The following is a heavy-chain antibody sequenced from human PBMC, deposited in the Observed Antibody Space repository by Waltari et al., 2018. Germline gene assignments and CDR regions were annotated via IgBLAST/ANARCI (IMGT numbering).Heavy chain of an antibody. Sequence: QVQLQESGPGRVKPSGTLALTCAVCGGSISSSNRWSRVCQPPGKGLEWIGEIYHSGSTNYNPSLKSRVTISVDKSKNQFSLKLSSVTAADTAVYYCARVEPSGWYHDAFDIWGQGTMVTVSS. D-gene: IGHD6-19*01. CDR2: IYHSGST. CDR3: ARVEPSGWYHDAFDI. CDR1: GGSISSSNR. V-gene: IGHV4-4*02. J-gene: IGHJ3*02.